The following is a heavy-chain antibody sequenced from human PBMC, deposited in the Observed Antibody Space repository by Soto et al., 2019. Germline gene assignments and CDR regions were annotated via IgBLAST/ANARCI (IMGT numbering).Heavy chain of an antibody. V-gene: IGHV1-24*01. CDR2: FDPEDGET. J-gene: IGHJ3*02. CDR1: GYTLTELS. CDR3: ATDNSLKIQLERLVGAFDI. D-gene: IGHD1-1*01. Sequence: ASVKVSCKVSGYTLTELSMHWVRQAPGKGLEWMGGFDPEDGETIYAQKFQGRVTMTEDTSTDTAYMELSSLRSEDTAVYYCATDNSLKIQLERLVGAFDIWGQGTMVTVSS.